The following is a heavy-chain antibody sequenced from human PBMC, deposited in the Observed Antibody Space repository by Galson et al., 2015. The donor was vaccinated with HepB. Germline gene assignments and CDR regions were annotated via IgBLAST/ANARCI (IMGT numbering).Heavy chain of an antibody. D-gene: IGHD3-10*01. CDR3: ARVKMDYFGSGSYPRSFYYNYGMDV. V-gene: IGHV3-11*05. CDR2: IRSRSRQT. J-gene: IGHJ6*02. CDR1: GFNFSDYY. Sequence: SLRLSCAASGFNFSDYYMSWIRQAPGKGLEWVSYIRSRSRQTNYAASLKGRFTITRDNAKSPLYLQMNSLRAEDTAVYYCARVKMDYFGSGSYPRSFYYNYGMDVWGLGTTVTVSS.